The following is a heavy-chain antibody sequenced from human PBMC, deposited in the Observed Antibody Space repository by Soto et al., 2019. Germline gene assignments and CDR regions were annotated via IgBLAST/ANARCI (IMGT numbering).Heavy chain of an antibody. CDR3: ARFGFTYYYDY. J-gene: IGHJ4*02. D-gene: IGHD3-10*01. CDR1: GFTFRNYA. V-gene: IGHV3-64*01. Sequence: GGSLRLSCAASGFTFRNYAMNWVRQAPGKGLEYVSAISSNGGSTYYANSVEGRFTISRDNSKNTLYLQMGSLRAEDMAVYYCARFGFTYYYDYWGQGTLVTVSS. CDR2: ISSNGGST.